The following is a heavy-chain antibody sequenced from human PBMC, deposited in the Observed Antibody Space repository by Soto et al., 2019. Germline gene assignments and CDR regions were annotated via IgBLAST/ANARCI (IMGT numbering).Heavy chain of an antibody. J-gene: IGHJ6*02. V-gene: IGHV4-39*01. CDR2: IYYSGST. Sequence: SETLSLTCTVSGGSISSSSYYWGWIRQPPGKGLEWIGSIYYSGSTYYNPSLKSRVTISVDTSKNQFSLKLSSVTAADTAVYYCARKWLLYYGMDVWGQGTTVTVSS. CDR3: ARKWLLYYGMDV. CDR1: GGSISSSSYY. D-gene: IGHD3-22*01.